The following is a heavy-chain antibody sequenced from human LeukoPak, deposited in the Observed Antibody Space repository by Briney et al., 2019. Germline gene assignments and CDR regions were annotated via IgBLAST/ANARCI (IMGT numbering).Heavy chain of an antibody. V-gene: IGHV5-51*01. J-gene: IGHJ4*02. CDR3: AILVGATRHFDY. CDR2: IYPDDSDI. D-gene: IGHD1-26*01. Sequence: GESLKISCKGSGYSFISNWIGWVRQMPGKGLEWMGIIYPDDSDIRYSPSFQGQVTISADKSISTAYLQWSSLKASDTAIYYCAILVGATRHFDYWGQGTLATVSS. CDR1: GYSFISNW.